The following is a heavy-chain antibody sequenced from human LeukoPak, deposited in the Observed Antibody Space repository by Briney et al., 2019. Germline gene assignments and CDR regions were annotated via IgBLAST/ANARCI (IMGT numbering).Heavy chain of an antibody. V-gene: IGHV3-74*01. D-gene: IGHD5-12*01. CDR3: AREYNGGLDY. CDR2: IETDGTTI. Sequence: PGGSLRLSCAASGFTFSNYWMHWVRQTPGKGLVWVANIETDGTTIHYADSVKGRFTISRDNAENTVYLQMNILRAEDTGVYHCAREYNGGLDYWGQGTLVTVSS. CDR1: GFTFSNYW. J-gene: IGHJ4*02.